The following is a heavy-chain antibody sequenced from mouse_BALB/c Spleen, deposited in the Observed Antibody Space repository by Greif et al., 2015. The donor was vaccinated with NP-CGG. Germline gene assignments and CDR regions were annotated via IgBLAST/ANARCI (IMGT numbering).Heavy chain of an antibody. Sequence: VKLQESGAELVKPGASVKLSCKASGYTFTSYWMHWVKQRPGQGLEWIGEINPSNGRTNYNEKLKSKATLTVDKSSSTAYMQLSSLTSEDSAVYYCARRGLGLRAWFAYWGQGTLVTVSA. CDR3: ARRGLGLRAWFAY. CDR1: GYTFTSYW. CDR2: INPSNGRT. D-gene: IGHD2-2*01. V-gene: IGHV1S81*02. J-gene: IGHJ3*01.